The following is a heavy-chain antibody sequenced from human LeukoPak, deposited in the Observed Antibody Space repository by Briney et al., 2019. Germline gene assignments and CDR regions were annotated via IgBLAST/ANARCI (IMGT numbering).Heavy chain of an antibody. CDR1: GFTFTSAW. CDR2: IKSKADGETT. J-gene: IGHJ4*02. V-gene: IGHV3-15*07. Sequence: PGGSLRLSCGASGFTFTSAWMNWVRQAPGKGLGWVGRIKSKADGETTDYAAPVKGRFTFSRDDSKNMLYLQMNGLKSEDTAVYYCSTLTSRYLPDSWGQGTLVTVSS. CDR3: STLTSRYLPDS. D-gene: IGHD3-9*01.